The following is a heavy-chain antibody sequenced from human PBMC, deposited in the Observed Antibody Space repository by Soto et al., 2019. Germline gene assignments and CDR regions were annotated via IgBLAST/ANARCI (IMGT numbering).Heavy chain of an antibody. J-gene: IGHJ5*02. D-gene: IGHD2-8*01. Sequence: SVKVSCKASGGTFSSYAISWVRQAPGQGLEWMGGIIPIFGTANYAQKFQGRVTITADESTSTAYMELSSLRSEDTAVYYCARDGYCTNGVCYTGVFDPWGQGTLVTVSS. CDR3: ARDGYCTNGVCYTGVFDP. CDR1: GGTFSSYA. V-gene: IGHV1-69*13. CDR2: IIPIFGTA.